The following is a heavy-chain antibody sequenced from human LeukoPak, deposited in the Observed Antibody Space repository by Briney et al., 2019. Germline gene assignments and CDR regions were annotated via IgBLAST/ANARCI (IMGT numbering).Heavy chain of an antibody. CDR3: ARDTPLSSGYLS. V-gene: IGHV3-7*03. D-gene: IGHD5-12*01. CDR2: GNVN. Sequence: GNVNYYVDSVKGRFTISRDNAKNSLYLQMNSLRAEDTAVYYCARDTPLSSGYLSWGQGTLVTVSS. J-gene: IGHJ5*02.